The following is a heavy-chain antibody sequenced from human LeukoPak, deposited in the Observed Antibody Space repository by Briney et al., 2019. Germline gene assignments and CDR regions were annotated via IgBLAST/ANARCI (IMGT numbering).Heavy chain of an antibody. CDR2: FGTDGNT. J-gene: IGHJ6*02. D-gene: IGHD1-20*01. CDR1: VLTLRVYA. Sequence: GGSLRLSCEASVLTLRVYAVSWVRQAPGKGLEWVSGFGTDGNTHYAESVRGRFDISRDTSKTTVYLQMNSLRDEDTALYYYERDLHNWVAMAVWGQGTTVTVS. V-gene: IGHV3-23*01. CDR3: ERDLHNWVAMAV.